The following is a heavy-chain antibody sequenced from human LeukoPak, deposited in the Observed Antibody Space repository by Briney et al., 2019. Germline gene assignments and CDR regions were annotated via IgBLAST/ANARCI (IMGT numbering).Heavy chain of an antibody. CDR3: ARSFGVQLSHINDY. CDR1: GYSISSGYY. D-gene: IGHD5-18*01. V-gene: IGHV4-38-2*02. Sequence: PSETLSLTCTVSGYSISSGYYWGWIRQPPGKGLEWIGCIYYSGSTYYNPSLKSRVTISVDTSKNQFSLKVSSVTAADTAVYYCARSFGVQLSHINDYWGQGTLVTVSS. CDR2: IYYSGST. J-gene: IGHJ4*02.